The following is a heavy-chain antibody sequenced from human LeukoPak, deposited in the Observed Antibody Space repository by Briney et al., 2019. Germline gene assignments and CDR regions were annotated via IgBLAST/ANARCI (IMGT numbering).Heavy chain of an antibody. Sequence: ASVKVSCKASGGTFSNYAISWVRQAPGQGLEWMGWISAYNGNTNYAQKLQGRVTMTTDTSTSTAYMELRSLRSDDTAVYYCAREGTVTTGDAFDIWGQGTMVTVSS. CDR1: GGTFSNYA. V-gene: IGHV1-18*01. CDR2: ISAYNGNT. D-gene: IGHD4-17*01. J-gene: IGHJ3*02. CDR3: AREGTVTTGDAFDI.